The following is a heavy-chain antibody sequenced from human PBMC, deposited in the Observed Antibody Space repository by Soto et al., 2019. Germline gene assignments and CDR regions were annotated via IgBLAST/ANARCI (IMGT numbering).Heavy chain of an antibody. CDR1: GGSISSSSYY. J-gene: IGHJ3*02. CDR2: IYYSGST. CDR3: ARHSPVTLIVVVPNGDAFDI. D-gene: IGHD2-2*01. Sequence: SETLSLTCTVSGGSISSSSYYWGWIRQPPGKGLEWIGSIYYSGSTHYNPSLKSRVTISVDTSKNQFSLKLSSVTAADTAVYYCARHSPVTLIVVVPNGDAFDIWGQGTMVTVSS. V-gene: IGHV4-39*01.